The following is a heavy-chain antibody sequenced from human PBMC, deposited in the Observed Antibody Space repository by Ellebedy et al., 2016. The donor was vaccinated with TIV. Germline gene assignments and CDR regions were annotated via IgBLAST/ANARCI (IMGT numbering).Heavy chain of an antibody. CDR2: ISEYEPDS. D-gene: IGHD2-15*01. Sequence: AASVKVSCKASGYTFRNYGISWVRQAPGQGLDWMGWISEYEPDSNHAQKFRDRVTLTIDTSTTTASMELRCLRSDDTAVYYCARDYKGSGGSCSDCFDPWGQGTLVIVSS. CDR1: GYTFRNYG. CDR3: ARDYKGSGGSCSDCFDP. J-gene: IGHJ5*02. V-gene: IGHV1-18*01.